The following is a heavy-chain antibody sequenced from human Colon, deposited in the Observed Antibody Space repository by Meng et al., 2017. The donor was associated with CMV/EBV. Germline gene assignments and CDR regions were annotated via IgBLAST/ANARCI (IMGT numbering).Heavy chain of an antibody. CDR2: INPNSGGT. CDR1: GYTFTGYF. CDR3: ATVSGGDFDY. Sequence: QVERVESGGEVKKPGASVKVSCKASGYTFTGYFMYWVRQAPGQGLEWMGSINPNSGGTNYAQKFQGRVTMTRDTSINTAYMELSRLRSDDTAVYYCATVSGGDFDYWGQGTLVTVSS. J-gene: IGHJ4*02. D-gene: IGHD1-26*01. V-gene: IGHV1-2*02.